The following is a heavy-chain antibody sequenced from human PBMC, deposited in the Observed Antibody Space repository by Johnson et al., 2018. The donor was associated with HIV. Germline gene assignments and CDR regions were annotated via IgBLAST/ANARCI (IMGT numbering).Heavy chain of an antibody. J-gene: IGHJ3*02. CDR3: ARREPILGIVRNAFDI. CDR1: GFSVSSNY. V-gene: IGHV3-66*02. D-gene: IGHD7-27*01. CDR2: IYSGGST. Sequence: VQLVESGGGVVQPGRSLRLSCAASGFSVSSNYMTWVRQAPGKGLEWVSVIYSGGSTYYADSVKGRFTISRDNSKNTLYLQMNSLRAEDTAVYYCARREPILGIVRNAFDIWGQGTMVTVSS.